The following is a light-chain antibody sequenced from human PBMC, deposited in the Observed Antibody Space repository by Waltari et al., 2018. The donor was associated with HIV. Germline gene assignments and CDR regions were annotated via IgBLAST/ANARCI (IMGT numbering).Light chain of an antibody. Sequence: QSALTQPPSASGSPGQSVTISCTGASSDLGVYNSVSWYQQRPGKSPKVFISEVSKRSYGVPKRFSVSTTGHTASLTVSGLQADDEAEYFCSVYGGSNILVFGGGTKLTVL. CDR3: SVYGGSNILV. CDR2: EVS. V-gene: IGLV2-8*01. CDR1: SSDLGVYNS. J-gene: IGLJ2*01.